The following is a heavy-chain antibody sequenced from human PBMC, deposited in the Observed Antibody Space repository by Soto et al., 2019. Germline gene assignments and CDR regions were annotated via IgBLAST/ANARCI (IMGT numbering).Heavy chain of an antibody. CDR3: ASDAPGVAPY. V-gene: IGHV4-31*03. CDR1: GGSINSGDSY. CDR2: INCRSRT. D-gene: IGHD3-3*01. Sequence: QVQLQESGPGLVRPSQTLSLTCTVSGGSINSGDSYWNWIRQHSEKGLEWIGYINCRSRTFYKTSLKSRIIISVDTSKTPFSLSLSSVTAADTAGYYCASDAPGVAPYWGQGTLVTVSS. J-gene: IGHJ4*02.